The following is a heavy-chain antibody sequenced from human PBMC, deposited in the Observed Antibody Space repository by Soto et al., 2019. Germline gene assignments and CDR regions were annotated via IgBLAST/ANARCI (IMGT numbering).Heavy chain of an antibody. CDR3: ARLQITIFGVVTPAYYFDY. D-gene: IGHD3-3*01. Sequence: QVQLQESGPGLVKPSETLSLTCTVSGGSISSYYWSWIRQPPGKGLEWIGYIYYSGSTNYNPSLKSRVTISVDTSKNQFSLKLSSVTAADTAVYYCARLQITIFGVVTPAYYFDYWGQGTLVTVSS. CDR2: IYYSGST. J-gene: IGHJ4*02. CDR1: GGSISSYY. V-gene: IGHV4-59*08.